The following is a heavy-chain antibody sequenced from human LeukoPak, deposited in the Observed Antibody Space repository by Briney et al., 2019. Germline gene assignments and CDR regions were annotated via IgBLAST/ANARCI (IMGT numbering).Heavy chain of an antibody. V-gene: IGHV3-7*01. CDR2: VKQDGSEK. CDR3: ARGSGSSGYYYPDY. Sequence: GGSLRLSCAASGFTLSSSWMSWVRQAPGKGLEWVANVKQDGSEKYYVDSVEGRFTISRDNAKNSLYLQMNSLRAEDTAVYYCARGSGSSGYYYPDYWGQGTLVTVSS. D-gene: IGHD3-22*01. J-gene: IGHJ4*02. CDR1: GFTLSSSW.